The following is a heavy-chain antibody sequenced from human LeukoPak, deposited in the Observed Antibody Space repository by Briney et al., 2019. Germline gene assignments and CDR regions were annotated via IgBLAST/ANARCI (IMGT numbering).Heavy chain of an antibody. J-gene: IGHJ4*02. Sequence: PGGSLRLSCAASGFTFADYGMSWVRQAPGKGLEWVSGINWNGGSTGYADSVKGRFTISRDNAKNSLYLQMNSLRAEDTALYYCAPGPLAGFDYWGQGTLVTVSS. CDR2: INWNGGST. V-gene: IGHV3-20*04. CDR1: GFTFADYG. D-gene: IGHD3-10*01. CDR3: APGPLAGFDY.